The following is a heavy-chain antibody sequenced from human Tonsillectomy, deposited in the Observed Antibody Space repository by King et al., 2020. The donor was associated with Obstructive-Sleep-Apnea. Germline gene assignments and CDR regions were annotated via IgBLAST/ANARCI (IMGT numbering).Heavy chain of an antibody. CDR2: SRSKANSYAT. V-gene: IGHV3-73*01. CDR3: TRWEDVAMVGFDY. J-gene: IGHJ4*02. CDR1: GFIFSGSA. Sequence: VQLVESGGGLVQPGGSLKLSCAASGFIFSGSAMHWVRQASGKGLELVGRSRSKANSYATAYGESVKGRFTISRDGSKNTAYLQMNSLKTEDTAVYYCTRWEDVAMVGFDYWGQGTLVTVSS. D-gene: IGHD5-18*01.